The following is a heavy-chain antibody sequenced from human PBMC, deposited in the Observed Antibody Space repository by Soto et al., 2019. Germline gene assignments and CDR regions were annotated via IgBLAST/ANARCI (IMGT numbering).Heavy chain of an antibody. CDR3: ARKVAGAWYFDY. CDR1: GYTFTGYY. J-gene: IGHJ4*02. V-gene: IGHV1-2*04. Sequence: QVQLVQSGAEVKKPGASVKVSCKASGYTFTGYYMHWVRQAPGQGLEWMGWINPNSGGTNYAQKFQGWVTMTRDTPISTAYMQLSRLRSDDTAVYYCARKVAGAWYFDYWGQGTLVTVSS. D-gene: IGHD6-19*01. CDR2: INPNSGGT.